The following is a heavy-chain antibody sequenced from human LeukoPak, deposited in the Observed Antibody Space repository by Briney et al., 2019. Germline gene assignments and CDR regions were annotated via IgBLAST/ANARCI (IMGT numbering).Heavy chain of an antibody. Sequence: ASVKVSCKASGGTFRSYAISWVRQAPGQGLEWMGGIIPIFGAANYAQKFQGRVTITAAESTSTAYMELSSLRSEDAAVYYCARASGGESSRLGAFDIWGQGTMVTVSS. J-gene: IGHJ3*02. V-gene: IGHV1-69*13. CDR3: ARASGGESSRLGAFDI. D-gene: IGHD3-10*01. CDR1: GGTFRSYA. CDR2: IIPIFGAA.